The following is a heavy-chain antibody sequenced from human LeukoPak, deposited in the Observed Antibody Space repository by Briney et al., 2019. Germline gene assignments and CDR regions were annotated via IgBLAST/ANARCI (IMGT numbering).Heavy chain of an antibody. CDR1: GYTFTSYA. J-gene: IGHJ4*02. CDR2: INAGNGNT. V-gene: IGHV1-3*01. D-gene: IGHD1-26*01. Sequence: GASVKVSCKASGYTFTSYAMHWVRQAPGQRLEWMGWINAGNGNTKYSQKFQGRVTITRDTSASTAYMELSSLRSEDTAVYYCARDRGIAQWGGPDYWGQGTLVTVSS. CDR3: ARDRGIAQWGGPDY.